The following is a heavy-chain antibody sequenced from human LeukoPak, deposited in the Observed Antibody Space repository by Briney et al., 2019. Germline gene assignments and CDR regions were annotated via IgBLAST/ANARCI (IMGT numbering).Heavy chain of an antibody. Sequence: SETLSLTCTVSGGSISSYYWSWIRQPAGKGLEWIGRIYTSGSTNYNPSLESRVTMSVDTSKNQFSLKLSSVTAADTAVYYCARDLSVVVAATAPPYGMDVWGQGTTVTVSS. CDR3: ARDLSVVVAATAPPYGMDV. V-gene: IGHV4-4*07. CDR2: IYTSGST. J-gene: IGHJ6*02. D-gene: IGHD2-15*01. CDR1: GGSISSYY.